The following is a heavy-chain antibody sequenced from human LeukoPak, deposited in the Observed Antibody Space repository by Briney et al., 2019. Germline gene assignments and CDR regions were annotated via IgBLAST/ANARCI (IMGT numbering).Heavy chain of an antibody. D-gene: IGHD6-13*01. Sequence: PGGSLRLYCAASGFTSSSYSMNWVGQAPGKGLEWFSSISSGSSYIYYADSVKGRFTITRGNAKNSLYLQMNSLRAEDTAAYYCARDPETAYKLCCIAAAGFPRRGQGTLVTVSS. CDR1: GFTSSSYS. CDR2: ISSGSSYI. CDR3: ARDPETAYKLCCIAAAGFPR. V-gene: IGHV3-21*01. J-gene: IGHJ4*02.